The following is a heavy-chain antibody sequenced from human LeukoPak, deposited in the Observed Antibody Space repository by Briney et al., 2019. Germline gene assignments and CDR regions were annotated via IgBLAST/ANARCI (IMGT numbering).Heavy chain of an antibody. CDR1: GFTFSSYA. Sequence: GGSLRLSCAASGFTFSSYAMHWVRQAPGKGLEWVAVISYDGSNKYYADSVKGRFTISRDNSKNTLYLQMNSLRAEDTAVYYCARDWGYCSGGSCYGPGGPNFDYWGQGTLVTVSS. D-gene: IGHD2-15*01. CDR3: ARDWGYCSGGSCYGPGGPNFDY. V-gene: IGHV3-30*04. CDR2: ISYDGSNK. J-gene: IGHJ4*02.